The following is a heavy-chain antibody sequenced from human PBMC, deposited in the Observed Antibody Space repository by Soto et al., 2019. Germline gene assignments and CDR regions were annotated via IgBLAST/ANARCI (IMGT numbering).Heavy chain of an antibody. CDR3: ARDDR. Sequence: QVQLVESGGGVVQPGRSLRLSCAASGFTFSSYGMHWVRQAPGKGLEWVAVISYDGSNKYYEDSVKGRFTISRDNSKNTLYLQMNSLRAEDTAVYYCARDDRWGQGTLVTVSS. CDR1: GFTFSSYG. J-gene: IGHJ4*02. CDR2: ISYDGSNK. V-gene: IGHV3-30*03.